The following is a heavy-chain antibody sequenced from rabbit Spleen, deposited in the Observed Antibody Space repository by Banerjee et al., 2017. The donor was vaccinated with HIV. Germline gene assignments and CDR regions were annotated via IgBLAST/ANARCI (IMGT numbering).Heavy chain of an antibody. CDR1: GVSFSGSSY. J-gene: IGHJ6*01. D-gene: IGHD8-1*01. CDR2: IDIGASGFT. Sequence: QSLEESGGDLVKPGASLTLTCTASGVSFSGSSYMCWVRQAPGKGLEWIACIDIGASGFTYFATWAKGRFTCSKTSSTTVTLQMTRLTAADTATYFCARDTGSSFSSYGMDLWGPGTLVTVS. V-gene: IGHV1S40*01. CDR3: ARDTGSSFSSYGMDL.